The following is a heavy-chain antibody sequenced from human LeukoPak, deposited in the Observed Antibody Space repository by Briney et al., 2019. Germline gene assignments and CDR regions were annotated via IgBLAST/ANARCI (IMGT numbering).Heavy chain of an antibody. CDR2: IKQDGSEK. CDR3: ARWGPDY. Sequence: GGSLRLSCAASGFTLSRYWMSWVRQAPGKGLEWVANIKQDGSEKYVDSVKGRFTISRDNAKSPVYLQMNSLRAEDTAVYYCARWGPDYWGQGTLVTVSS. V-gene: IGHV3-7*04. J-gene: IGHJ4*02. D-gene: IGHD3-16*01. CDR1: GFTLSRYW.